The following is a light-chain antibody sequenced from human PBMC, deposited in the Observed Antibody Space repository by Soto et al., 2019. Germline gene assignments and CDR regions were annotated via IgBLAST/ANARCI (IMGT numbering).Light chain of an antibody. V-gene: IGKV3D-20*02. CDR3: QQRRNWPPGIT. CDR2: GAS. Sequence: EIVLTQSPGTLSLSPGERATLSCRASQSVSSNFLAWYQEKPGQAPRLLIYGASSRATGIPDRFSGSGSGTDFTLTISSLEPEDFAVYYCQQRRNWPPGITFGQGTRLEIK. J-gene: IGKJ5*01. CDR1: QSVSSNF.